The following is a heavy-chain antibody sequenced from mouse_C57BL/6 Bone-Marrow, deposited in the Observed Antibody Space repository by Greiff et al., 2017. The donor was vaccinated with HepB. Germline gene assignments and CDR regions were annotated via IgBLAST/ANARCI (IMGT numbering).Heavy chain of an antibody. J-gene: IGHJ3*01. CDR1: GYTFTDYY. CDR3: ARGYGGAWFAY. V-gene: IGHV1-76*01. D-gene: IGHD2-2*01. CDR2: IYPGSGNT. Sequence: VQLKESGAELVRPGASVKLSCKASGYTFTDYYINWVKQRPGQGLEWIARIYPGSGNTYYNEKFKGKATLTAEKSSSTAYMQLSSLTSEDSAVYFCARGYGGAWFAYWGQGTLVTVSA.